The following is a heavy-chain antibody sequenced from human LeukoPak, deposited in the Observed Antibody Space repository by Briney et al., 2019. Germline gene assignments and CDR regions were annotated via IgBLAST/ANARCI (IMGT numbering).Heavy chain of an antibody. D-gene: IGHD3-22*01. CDR3: AIMHGYYDGSGFWVQ. CDR2: ISPSGDRT. CDR1: GFTFSSYA. J-gene: IGHJ4*02. Sequence: GGSLRLSCAASGFTFSSYAMSWVRQAPGKGLEWVSFISPSGDRTPNADSVEGRFTISRDNTRNTLYLQMNSLRDEDTGVYYCAIMHGYYDGSGFWVQWGQGTLVTVSS. V-gene: IGHV3-23*01.